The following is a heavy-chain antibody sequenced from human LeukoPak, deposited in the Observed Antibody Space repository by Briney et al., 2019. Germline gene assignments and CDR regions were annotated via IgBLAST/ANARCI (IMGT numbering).Heavy chain of an antibody. V-gene: IGHV3-53*01. CDR2: IYSGGST. CDR1: GFTVSSDY. D-gene: IGHD1-14*01. J-gene: IGHJ3*02. CDR3: ARVRLDRSERNLDAFEN. Sequence: GGSLRLSCAASGFTVSSDYMSWVRQAPGKGLEWVSVIYSGGSTYYADSVKGRFTISRDNSKNTVYLQMNSLRAEDTAVYFCARVRLDRSERNLDAFENWGQGTMVTVSS.